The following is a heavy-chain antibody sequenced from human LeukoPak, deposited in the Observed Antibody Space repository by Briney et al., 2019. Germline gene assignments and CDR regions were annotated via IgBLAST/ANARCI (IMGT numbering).Heavy chain of an antibody. Sequence: GGSLRLSCEASGITFSNSGMHWIRQAPEKGLEWVSAITGSGGSTYYADSVKGRFTISRDNSKNTLYLQMNSLRAEDTAVYYCARSSPHWGQGTLVTVSS. CDR2: ITGSGGST. V-gene: IGHV3-23*01. J-gene: IGHJ4*02. CDR1: GITFSNSG. CDR3: ARSSPH.